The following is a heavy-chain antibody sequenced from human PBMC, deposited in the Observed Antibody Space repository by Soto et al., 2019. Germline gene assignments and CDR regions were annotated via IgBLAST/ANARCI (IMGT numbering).Heavy chain of an antibody. D-gene: IGHD2-15*01. Sequence: ASVKVSCKASGYTFTGYYMHWVRQAPGQGLEWMGWINANNGDTNYAQKLQGRVTMTTDTSMSTAYMELRSLRSDDTAVYYCARDYLDIVVVVAATDRGWFDPWGQGTLVTVSS. CDR3: ARDYLDIVVVVAATDRGWFDP. CDR2: INANNGDT. J-gene: IGHJ5*02. CDR1: GYTFTGYY. V-gene: IGHV1-18*04.